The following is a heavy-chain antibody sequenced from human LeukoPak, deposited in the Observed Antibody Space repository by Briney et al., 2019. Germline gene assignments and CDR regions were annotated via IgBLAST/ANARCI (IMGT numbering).Heavy chain of an antibody. CDR2: ISGSDGST. V-gene: IGHV3-23*01. CDR3: VAIGGKCY. J-gene: IGHJ4*02. CDR1: GFTFSNYA. Sequence: GGSPRLSCAASGFTFSNYAMSWVRQAPGKGLEWVSAISGSDGSTNYADSVKGRFTISRDNSKNTLYLQMNSLRAEDTAVYYCVAIGGKCYWGQGTLVTVSS. D-gene: IGHD3-10*01.